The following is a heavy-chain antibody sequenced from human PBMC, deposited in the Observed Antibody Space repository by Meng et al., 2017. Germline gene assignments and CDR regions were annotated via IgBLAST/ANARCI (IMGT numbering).Heavy chain of an antibody. CDR2: ISWDGGST. D-gene: IGHD1-26*01. Sequence: GGSLRLSCAASGFTFDDYAMHWVRQAPGKGLEWVSLISWDGGSTYYADSVKGRFTISRDNSKNSLYLQMNSLRAEDTALYYCATSIGIVGATSYYYYGMDVWGQGTTVTVSS. V-gene: IGHV3-43D*03. CDR3: ATSIGIVGATSYYYYGMDV. J-gene: IGHJ6*02. CDR1: GFTFDDYA.